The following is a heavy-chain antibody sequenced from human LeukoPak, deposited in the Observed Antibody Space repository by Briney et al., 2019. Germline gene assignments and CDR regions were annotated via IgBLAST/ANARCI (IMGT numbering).Heavy chain of an antibody. CDR3: VMKDWGAIPTQRPYYFDF. CDR1: GYSFPTYW. J-gene: IGHJ4*02. CDR2: IYPRDSKP. V-gene: IGHV5-51*01. D-gene: IGHD3/OR15-3a*01. Sequence: PGESLNISCQGSGYSFPTYWIGWVRQMPGKGLEWIGGIYPRDSKPKYSPSFQGHVTISADTSISTAYLQWSTLRASDSAIYYCVMKDWGAIPTQRPYYFDFWGRGTLVTVSS.